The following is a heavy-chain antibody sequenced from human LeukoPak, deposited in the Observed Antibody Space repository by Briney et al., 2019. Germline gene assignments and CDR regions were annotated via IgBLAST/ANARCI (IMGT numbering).Heavy chain of an antibody. Sequence: KPSETLSLTCIVSGGSISSSSHYWAWIRQPPGKGLEWIGSIHYSGGTYYNPSLKSRVTISVDTSKNQFSLKLSSVTAADTAVYHCARDPSVTLSVYFDYWGQGTLVTVSS. CDR3: ARDPSVTLSVYFDY. D-gene: IGHD2-21*02. CDR2: IHYSGGT. J-gene: IGHJ4*02. V-gene: IGHV4-39*07. CDR1: GGSISSSSHY.